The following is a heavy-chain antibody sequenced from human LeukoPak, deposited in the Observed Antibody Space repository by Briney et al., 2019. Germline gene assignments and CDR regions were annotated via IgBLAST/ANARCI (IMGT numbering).Heavy chain of an antibody. D-gene: IGHD5-18*01. Sequence: SETLSLTCTVSGGSISSYYWSWIRQPPRKGLEWIGYIHYTGSTNYNPSLKSRVTISVDTSKNQFSLKLSSVTAADTAVYYCARVQGRGYSPTGRFDIWGQGTMVTVSS. V-gene: IGHV4-59*01. CDR1: GGSISSYY. J-gene: IGHJ3*02. CDR2: IHYTGST. CDR3: ARVQGRGYSPTGRFDI.